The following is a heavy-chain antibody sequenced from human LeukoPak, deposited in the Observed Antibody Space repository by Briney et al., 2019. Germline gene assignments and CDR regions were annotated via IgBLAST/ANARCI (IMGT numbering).Heavy chain of an antibody. CDR3: ARDYYDSSYYCRGEAFDI. V-gene: IGHV3-11*04. CDR2: ISSSGSII. CDR1: GFTFSDYY. D-gene: IGHD3-22*01. J-gene: IGHJ3*02. Sequence: GGSLRLSCAASGFTFSDYYMTWIRQAPGKGLEWVSYISSSGSIIYYADSVKGRSTISRDNAKNSLYLQMNSLRAEDTAVYYCARDYYDSSYYCRGEAFDIWGQGTMVTVSS.